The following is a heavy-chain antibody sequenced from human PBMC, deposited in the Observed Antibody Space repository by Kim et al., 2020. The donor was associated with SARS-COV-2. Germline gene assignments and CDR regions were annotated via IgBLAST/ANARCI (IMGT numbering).Heavy chain of an antibody. J-gene: IGHJ6*02. CDR1: GFTFGDYA. D-gene: IGHD3-10*01. CDR2: ISWNSGSI. Sequence: SLRLSCAASGFTFGDYAMHWVRQAPGKCLEWVSGISWNSGSIGYADSVKGRFTISRDNAKNSLYLQMNSLRAEDTALYYCAKDISGGSWYGMDVWGQGTTVTVSS. V-gene: IGHV3-9*01. CDR3: AKDISGGSWYGMDV.